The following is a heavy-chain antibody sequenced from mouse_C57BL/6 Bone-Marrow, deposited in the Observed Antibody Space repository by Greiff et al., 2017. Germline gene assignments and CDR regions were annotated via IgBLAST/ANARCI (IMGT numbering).Heavy chain of an antibody. CDR1: GFTFSSYA. D-gene: IGHD3-2*02. V-gene: IGHV5-4*01. Sequence: EVKLVESGGGLVKPGGSLKLSCAASGFTFSSYAMSWVRQTPEKRLEWVATISDGGGYTYYPDNVKGRFTISRDNAKNNLYLQMSHLKSEDTTMYYCARDGETAQAFYAMDYWGQGTSVTVSS. CDR2: ISDGGGYT. CDR3: ARDGETAQAFYAMDY. J-gene: IGHJ4*01.